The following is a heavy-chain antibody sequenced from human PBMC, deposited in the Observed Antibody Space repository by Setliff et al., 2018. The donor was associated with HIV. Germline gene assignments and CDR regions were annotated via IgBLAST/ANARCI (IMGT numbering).Heavy chain of an antibody. J-gene: IGHJ5*02. CDR3: ARAPGPYADYNWFDP. CDR1: DGSISSGDYY. D-gene: IGHD4-17*01. Sequence: SETLSLTCTVSDGSISSGDYYWSWIRQPPGKGLEWIGYMYDSGSTYYNPSLRSRARISVDTSKNQFSLKLSSVTAADTAVYYCARAPGPYADYNWFDPWGQGTLVT. V-gene: IGHV4-30-4*08. CDR2: MYDSGST.